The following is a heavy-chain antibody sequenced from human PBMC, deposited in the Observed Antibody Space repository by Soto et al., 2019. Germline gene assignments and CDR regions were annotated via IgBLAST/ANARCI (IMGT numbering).Heavy chain of an antibody. V-gene: IGHV3-23*01. CDR3: VREGRGSFDF. J-gene: IGHJ3*01. CDR2: IGGRGNSA. Sequence: HPGGSLRLSCAASGSTFTNYAMNWVRQAPGKGLEWVSVIGGRGNSAYYADSVQGRFTISRDNSKNTLSLQMSSLTADDTAIYYCVREGRGSFDFWGRGTMVTVSS. CDR1: GSTFTNYA. D-gene: IGHD5-12*01.